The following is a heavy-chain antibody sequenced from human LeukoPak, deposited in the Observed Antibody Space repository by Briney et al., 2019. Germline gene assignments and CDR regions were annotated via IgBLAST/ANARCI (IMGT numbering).Heavy chain of an antibody. V-gene: IGHV1-18*01. Sequence: GASVKVSCKTSGYTFTNYGISWVRQAPGQGLEWVGWTSAYNGNTDYAQKFQGRVTMTTDSPTSTAYMELRSLRSDDTAVYYCARDLPADSGYETHDYWGQGTLVTVSS. CDR3: ARDLPADSGYETHDY. CDR1: GYTFTNYG. J-gene: IGHJ4*02. CDR2: TSAYNGNT. D-gene: IGHD5-12*01.